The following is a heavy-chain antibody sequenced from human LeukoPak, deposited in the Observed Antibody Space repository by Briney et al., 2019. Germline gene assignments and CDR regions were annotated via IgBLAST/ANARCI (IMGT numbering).Heavy chain of an antibody. Sequence: GESLKISCRGSGYSFTSYWIGWVRHTREKRVVEGGNIYPGNSDTRYSPSFQGQVTISADKSISTAYLQWSSLKASDTAMYYCARALMVRGVIINFDYWGQGTLVTVSS. CDR3: ARALMVRGVIINFDY. V-gene: IGHV5-51*01. J-gene: IGHJ4*02. CDR2: IYPGNSDT. CDR1: GYSFTSYW. D-gene: IGHD3-10*01.